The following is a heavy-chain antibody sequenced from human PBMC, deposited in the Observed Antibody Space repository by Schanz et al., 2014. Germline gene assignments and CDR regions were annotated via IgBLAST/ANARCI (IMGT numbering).Heavy chain of an antibody. Sequence: QVQLVESGGGVVQPGRSLRLSCAASGFTFSSYGMHWVRQAPGKGLEWVAVISYDGSNKYYADSVKGRFTISRDNAKNSLFLQMNSLRVEDTAVYYCARLPVGYGSGIWDVWGQGTSVTVSS. D-gene: IGHD3-10*01. CDR2: ISYDGSNK. V-gene: IGHV3-30*03. CDR3: ARLPVGYGSGIWDV. CDR1: GFTFSSYG. J-gene: IGHJ6*02.